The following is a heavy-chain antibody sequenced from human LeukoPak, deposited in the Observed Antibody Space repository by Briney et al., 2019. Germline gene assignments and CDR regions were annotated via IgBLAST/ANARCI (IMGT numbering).Heavy chain of an antibody. CDR1: GGSFSGYY. CDR3: ARVEVEQLVFY. V-gene: IGHV4-34*01. Sequence: ASETLSLTCAVYGGSFSGYYWSWIRQPPGKGLEWIGSIYYSGSTYYNPSLKSRVTISVDTSKNQFSLKLSSVTAADTAVYYCARVEVEQLVFYWGQGTLVTVSS. D-gene: IGHD6-13*01. J-gene: IGHJ4*02. CDR2: IYYSGST.